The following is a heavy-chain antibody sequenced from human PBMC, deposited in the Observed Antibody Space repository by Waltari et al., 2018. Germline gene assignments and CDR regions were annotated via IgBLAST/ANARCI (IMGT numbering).Heavy chain of an antibody. V-gene: IGHV4-34*01. CDR1: GGSFSGYY. CDR3: ARVGGAARFTGGWFDR. Sequence: QVQLQQWGAGLLKPSETLSLTCAVYGGSFSGYYWSWIRQPPGKGLEWLGEINHRGSTNYNPTVKGGVSRTGDRGKNQLGQEERSVTAAETAVDDGARVGGAARFTGGWFDRWGQGGLVTVSS. CDR2: INHRGST. J-gene: IGHJ5*02. D-gene: IGHD6-6*01.